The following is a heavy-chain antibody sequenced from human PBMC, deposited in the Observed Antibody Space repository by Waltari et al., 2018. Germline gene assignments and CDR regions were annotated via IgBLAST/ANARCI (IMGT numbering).Heavy chain of an antibody. V-gene: IGHV1-2*02. CDR2: INPNSGGT. CDR1: GYTFTGYY. D-gene: IGHD6-19*01. J-gene: IGHJ2*01. CDR3: ARVPRDSGWYVDWYFDL. Sequence: QVQLVQSGAEVKKPGASVKVSCKASGYTFTGYYIHWVRQAPGQGLEWMGWINPNSGGTNYAQKFQGRVTMTRDTSISTAYMELSRLRSDDTAVYYCARVPRDSGWYVDWYFDLWGRGTLVTVSS.